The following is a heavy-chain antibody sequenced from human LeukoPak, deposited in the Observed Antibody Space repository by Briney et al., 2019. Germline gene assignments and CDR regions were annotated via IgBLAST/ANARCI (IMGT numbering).Heavy chain of an antibody. CDR2: IYHSGST. D-gene: IGHD3-10*01. J-gene: IGHJ4*02. V-gene: IGHV4-38-2*02. Sequence: SETLSLTCTVSGYSISSGYYWGWIRQPPGKGLESIGSIYHSGSTYYNPSLKSRVTISVDTSKNQFSLKLSSVTAADTAVYYCAGASYGPGSYGGYYFDYWGQGTLVTVSS. CDR3: AGASYGPGSYGGYYFDY. CDR1: GYSISSGYY.